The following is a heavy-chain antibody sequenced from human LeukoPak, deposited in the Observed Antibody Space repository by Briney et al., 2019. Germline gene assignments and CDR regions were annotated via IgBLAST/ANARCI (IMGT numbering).Heavy chain of an antibody. D-gene: IGHD1-7*01. CDR2: INSDGRST. CDR1: GFTFSSYW. J-gene: IGHJ4*02. CDR3: ARYNWNSAPFDY. Sequence: GGSLRLSCAASGFTFSSYWMHWVRQAPGKGLVWVSRINSDGRSTSYADSVKGRFTISRDSAKNTLYREMNSLRAEDTAVFYCARYNWNSAPFDYWGQGTLVTVSS. V-gene: IGHV3-74*01.